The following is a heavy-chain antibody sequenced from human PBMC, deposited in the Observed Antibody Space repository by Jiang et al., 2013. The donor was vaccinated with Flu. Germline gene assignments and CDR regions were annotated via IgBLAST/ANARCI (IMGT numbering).Heavy chain of an antibody. CDR2: INHSGST. D-gene: IGHD2-2*01. CDR1: GGSFSGYY. J-gene: IGHJ6*01. CDR3: ARGSKDIVVVPAASDYYYGMDV. V-gene: IGHV4-34*01. Sequence: LLKPSETLSLTCAVYGGSFSGYYWSWIRQPPGKGLEWIGEINHSGSTNYNPSLKSRVTISVDTSKNQFSLKLSSVTAADTAVYYCARGSKDIVVVPAASDYYYGMDV.